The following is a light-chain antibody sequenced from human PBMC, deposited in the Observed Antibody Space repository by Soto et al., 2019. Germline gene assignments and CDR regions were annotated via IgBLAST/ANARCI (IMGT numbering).Light chain of an antibody. Sequence: ESVLTQSPGTLSLSPGERATLSCRASQSVSSSYVAWYQQKPGQAPRLLIYEASIRAIVIPDRFSGSGSGTDFTLTISRLEPEDFAVYHCQRYGSSLPTFGQVSKVEI. CDR1: QSVSSSY. V-gene: IGKV3-20*01. CDR2: EAS. J-gene: IGKJ1*01. CDR3: QRYGSSLPT.